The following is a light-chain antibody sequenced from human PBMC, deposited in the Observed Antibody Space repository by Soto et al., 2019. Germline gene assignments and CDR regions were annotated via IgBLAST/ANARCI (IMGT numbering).Light chain of an antibody. CDR1: QSISYY. J-gene: IGKJ5*01. CDR3: QQSYSTPPIT. V-gene: IGKV1-39*01. CDR2: AAS. Sequence: DIQMMPSPSSLSASVLYIVNITFRSSQSISYYLNWYQHKPGKAPKLLIYAASSLQSGVPSRFSGSGSGTDFTLTISSLQPEDFATYYCQQSYSTPPITFGQGTRLEIK.